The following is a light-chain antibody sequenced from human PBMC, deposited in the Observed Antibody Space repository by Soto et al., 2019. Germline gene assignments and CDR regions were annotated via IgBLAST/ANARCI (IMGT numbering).Light chain of an antibody. Sequence: EIVLTQSPGTLALPPGERATISCRASQSVSSSYLAWYQQKPGQAPRLLIYGASSRATGIPDRFSGSGSGTDFTLTFSRLDPEDFAVYYCQQYGSSRTFGQGTKVEIK. CDR2: GAS. V-gene: IGKV3-20*01. CDR1: QSVSSSY. CDR3: QQYGSSRT. J-gene: IGKJ1*01.